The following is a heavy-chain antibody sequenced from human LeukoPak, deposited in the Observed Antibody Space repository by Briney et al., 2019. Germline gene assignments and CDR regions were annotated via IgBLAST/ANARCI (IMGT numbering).Heavy chain of an antibody. V-gene: IGHV4-30-4*08. D-gene: IGHD4-11*01. CDR1: GGSISSGDYY. J-gene: IGHJ4*02. Sequence: PSETLSLICTVSGGSISSGDYYWSWIRQPPGKGLEWIGYIYYSGSTYYNPSLKSRVTISVDTSKNQFSLKLSSVTAADTAVYYCARGLSGDYSTGWGQGTLVTVSS. CDR2: IYYSGST. CDR3: ARGLSGDYSTG.